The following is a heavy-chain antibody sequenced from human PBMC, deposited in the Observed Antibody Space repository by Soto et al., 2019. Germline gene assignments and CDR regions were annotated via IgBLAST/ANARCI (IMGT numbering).Heavy chain of an antibody. J-gene: IGHJ6*03. CDR2: ISSNGVGT. CDR3: ARREQSDYDYMEV. Sequence: EVQLVESGGGLVQPGGSLRLSCAASGFTFSNYAMEWVREAPGKVLEYVSGISSNGVGTYYANSVKDRFTISRDNSKNTLYLQMGSQRDEDMDVYYWARREQSDYDYMEVWGKGTSVTVSS. D-gene: IGHD6-19*01. V-gene: IGHV3-64*01. CDR1: GFTFSNYA.